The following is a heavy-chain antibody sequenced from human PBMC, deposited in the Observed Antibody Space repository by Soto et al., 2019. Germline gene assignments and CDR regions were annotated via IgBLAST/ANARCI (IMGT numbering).Heavy chain of an antibody. Sequence: QVQLVQSGAEVKKPGASVKVSCKASGYTFTSYGISWVRQAPGQGLEWMGWISAYNGNTNYAQKLQGRVTMTTDTSTSTAYMELRSLRSDDTAVYYCARESRFSSSPYGDYLRGAFDIWGQGTMVTVSS. D-gene: IGHD4-17*01. CDR1: GYTFTSYG. J-gene: IGHJ3*02. CDR3: ARESRFSSSPYGDYLRGAFDI. CDR2: ISAYNGNT. V-gene: IGHV1-18*01.